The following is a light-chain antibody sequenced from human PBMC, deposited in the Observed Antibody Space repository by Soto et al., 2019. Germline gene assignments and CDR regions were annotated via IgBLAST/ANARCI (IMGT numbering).Light chain of an antibody. Sequence: QSALTQPASVSGTPGQSITISCTGSNSDVGIYEFVSWYQHHPGRAPKLIVSEVSHRPSGVSNRFSGSKSGNTASLTISGLQSEDEADYYCISYTSDDVRCVFGTGTKVTVL. CDR2: EVS. CDR1: NSDVGIYEF. J-gene: IGLJ1*01. CDR3: ISYTSDDVRCV. V-gene: IGLV2-14*01.